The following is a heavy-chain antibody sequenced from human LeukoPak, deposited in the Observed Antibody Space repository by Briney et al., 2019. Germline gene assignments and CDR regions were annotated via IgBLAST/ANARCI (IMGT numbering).Heavy chain of an antibody. CDR1: GFTFSSYG. CDR3: AKDRFLEWFGNFDY. D-gene: IGHD3-3*01. CDR2: ISYDGSNK. V-gene: IGHV3-30*18. J-gene: IGHJ4*02. Sequence: GGSLRLSCAASGFTFSSYGMHWVRQAPSKGLESVAVISYDGSNKYYADSVKGRFTISRDDSKNTLYLQMNSLRAEDTAVYYCAKDRFLEWFGNFDYWGQGTLVTVSS.